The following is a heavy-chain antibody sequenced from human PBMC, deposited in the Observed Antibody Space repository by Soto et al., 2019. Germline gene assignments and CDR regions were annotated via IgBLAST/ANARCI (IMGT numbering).Heavy chain of an antibody. D-gene: IGHD2-2*01. V-gene: IGHV4-30-4*08. Sequence: QVQLQESGPGLVKPSQTLSLTCTVSGGSITSDNYSWTWIRQPPGKGLEWIGYIYYSRSTYYNPSLKSRVTISVDKAKNQLSLRLSSVTAADTAVYYCARAQLVGYYFDSWGQGTLVTVSS. CDR2: IYYSRST. J-gene: IGHJ4*02. CDR1: GGSITSDNYS. CDR3: ARAQLVGYYFDS.